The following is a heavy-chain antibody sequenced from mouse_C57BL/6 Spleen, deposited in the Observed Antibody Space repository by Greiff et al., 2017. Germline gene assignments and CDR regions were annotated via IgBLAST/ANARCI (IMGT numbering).Heavy chain of an antibody. CDR2: IYPRDGST. CDR3: ARYYGSSNWYFDV. CDR1: GYTFTDHT. V-gene: IGHV1-78*01. Sequence: VKLQQSDAELVKPGASVKISCKVSGYTFTDHTIHWMKQRPEQGLEWIGYIYPRDGSTKYNEKFKGKATLTADKSSSTAYMQLNSLTSEDSAVYFCARYYGSSNWYFDVWGTGTTVTVSS. D-gene: IGHD1-1*01. J-gene: IGHJ1*03.